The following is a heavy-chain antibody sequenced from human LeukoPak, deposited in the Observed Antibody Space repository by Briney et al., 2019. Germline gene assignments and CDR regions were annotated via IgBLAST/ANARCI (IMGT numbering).Heavy chain of an antibody. CDR3: AKRPLIEVAGTTWDY. D-gene: IGHD6-19*01. CDR1: GFTFGDYA. J-gene: IGHJ4*02. Sequence: PGGSLRLSCTVSGFTFGDYAMSWFRQAPGKGLEWVGFIRSKAYGGTTEYAASVKGRFTISRDDSKSIAYLQMNSLKTEDTAVYYCAKRPLIEVAGTTWDYWGQGTLVTVSS. CDR2: IRSKAYGGTT. V-gene: IGHV3-49*03.